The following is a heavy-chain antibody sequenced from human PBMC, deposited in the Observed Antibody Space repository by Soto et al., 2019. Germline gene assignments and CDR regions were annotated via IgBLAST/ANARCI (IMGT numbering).Heavy chain of an antibody. CDR1: GYSFTSYW. CDR2: IYPGDSDT. CDR3: AREGARIAVAGGVDY. D-gene: IGHD6-19*01. V-gene: IGHV5-51*01. Sequence: PGESLKISCKGSGYSFTSYWIGWVRQMPGKGLEWMGIIYPGDSDTRYSPSFQGQVTISADKSISTAYLQWSSLKASDTAMYYCAREGARIAVAGGVDYWGQGTLVTISS. J-gene: IGHJ4*02.